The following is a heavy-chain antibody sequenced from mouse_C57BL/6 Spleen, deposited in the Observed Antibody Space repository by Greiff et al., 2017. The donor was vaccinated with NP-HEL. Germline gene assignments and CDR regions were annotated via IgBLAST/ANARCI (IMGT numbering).Heavy chain of an antibody. V-gene: IGHV1-54*01. CDR1: GYAFTNYL. J-gene: IGHJ3*01. D-gene: IGHD2-4*01. Sequence: VQLQQSGAELVRPGTSVKVSCKASGYAFTNYLIEWVKQRPGQGLEWIGVINPGSGGTNYNEKFKGKATLTADKSSSTAYMLLSSLTSYDSAVYFDAMSDGLRREWFAYWGQGTLVTVSA. CDR2: INPGSGGT. CDR3: AMSDGLRREWFAY.